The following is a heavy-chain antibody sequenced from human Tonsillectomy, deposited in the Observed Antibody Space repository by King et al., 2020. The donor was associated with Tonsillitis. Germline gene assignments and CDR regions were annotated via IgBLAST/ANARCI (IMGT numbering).Heavy chain of an antibody. J-gene: IGHJ6*02. D-gene: IGHD1-26*01. CDR2: IYFSGAT. CDR1: GGSISSDGYF. Sequence: QLQESGPGLVKPSQTLSLTCTVSGGSISSDGYFWSWIRQHPGKGLEWIGYIYFSGATYYNPSLKSRVIISVDTSKNQFSLKLNSVTAAATAVYYCARGGSHYGLDVWGQGTTVIVSS. V-gene: IGHV4-31*03. CDR3: ARGGSHYGLDV.